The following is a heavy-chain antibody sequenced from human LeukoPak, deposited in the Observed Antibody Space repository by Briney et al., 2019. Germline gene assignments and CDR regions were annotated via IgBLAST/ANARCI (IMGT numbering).Heavy chain of an antibody. CDR3: ARVYSSSSGKGMDV. V-gene: IGHV3-48*03. CDR1: GFTFNSYE. CDR2: ISSSGSTI. J-gene: IGHJ6*02. D-gene: IGHD6-6*01. Sequence: GGSLRLSCAASGFTFNSYEMNWVRQAPGKGLEWVSYISSSGSTIYYADSVKGRFTISRDNAKNSLYLQMNSLRAEDTAIYYCARVYSSSSGKGMDVWGQGTTVTVS.